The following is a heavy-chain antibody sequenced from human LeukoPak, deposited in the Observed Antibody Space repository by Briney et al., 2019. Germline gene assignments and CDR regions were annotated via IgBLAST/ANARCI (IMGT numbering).Heavy chain of an antibody. CDR3: ARDNWNYGSSMDV. J-gene: IGHJ6*02. D-gene: IGHD1-7*01. CDR2: IYYSGST. V-gene: IGHV4-59*02. CDR1: GGSVSSYY. Sequence: SETLSLTCTVSGGSVSSYYWSWIRQPPGKGLEWIGYIYYSGSTNYNPSLKSRVTISVDTSKNQFSLKLSSVTAADTAVYHCARDNWNYGSSMDVWGQGTTVSVSS.